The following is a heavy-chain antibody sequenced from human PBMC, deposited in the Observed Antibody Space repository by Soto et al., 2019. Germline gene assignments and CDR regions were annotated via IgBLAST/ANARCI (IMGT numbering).Heavy chain of an antibody. V-gene: IGHV1-18*01. CDR2: ISTSNGYT. J-gene: IGHJ6*02. Sequence: GASVKVSCKASGYTFSTYGISWVRQAPGQGLEWMGWISTSNGYTNYAQKFQNRVTMTTDTSTNTVYMEMKSLTSDDTAFYFCARDRSFALLERSSSFPYGMDIWGQGTTVTAP. CDR1: GYTFSTYG. CDR3: ARDRSFALLERSSSFPYGMDI. D-gene: IGHD3-3*01.